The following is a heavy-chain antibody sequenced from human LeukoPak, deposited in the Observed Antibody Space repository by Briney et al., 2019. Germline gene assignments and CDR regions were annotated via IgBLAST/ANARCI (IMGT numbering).Heavy chain of an antibody. D-gene: IGHD3-3*01. CDR2: INSDGSST. Sequence: GGSLRLSCAASGCTFSSYWMHWVRQAPGKGLVWVSRINSDGSSTSYADSVKGRFTISRDNAKNTLYLQMNSLRAEDTAVYYCARDSDDFWSGYSFDHWGQGTLVTVCS. CDR1: GCTFSSYW. CDR3: ARDSDDFWSGYSFDH. J-gene: IGHJ4*02. V-gene: IGHV3-74*01.